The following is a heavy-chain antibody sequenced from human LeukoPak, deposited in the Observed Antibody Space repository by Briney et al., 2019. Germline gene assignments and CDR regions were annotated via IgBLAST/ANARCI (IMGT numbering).Heavy chain of an antibody. V-gene: IGHV3-48*01. CDR2: INSGSTTI. CDR1: GFPFSSYS. J-gene: IGHJ2*01. Sequence: PGGSLRLSCPAYGFPFSSYSMNWVRQAPGKGLEWVPYINSGSTTIYSADSVKGRFTISRDNAKNSLFLQMNSLRAEDTAVYYCARSRTSNRYFDLWGRGTLVTVSS. CDR3: ARSRTSNRYFDL. D-gene: IGHD2-8*01.